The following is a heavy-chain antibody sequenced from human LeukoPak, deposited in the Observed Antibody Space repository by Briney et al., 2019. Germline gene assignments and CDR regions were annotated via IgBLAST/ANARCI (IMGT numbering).Heavy chain of an antibody. J-gene: IGHJ4*02. CDR3: ARGREEYSGYDLEDY. D-gene: IGHD5-12*01. CDR1: GGSFCGYY. Sequence: SETLSLTCAVYGGSFCGYYWNWIRQPPGKGLEWIGEINHSGSTNYNPSLKSRVTISVDTSKNQFSLKLSSVTAADTAVYYCARGREEYSGYDLEDYWGQGTLVTVSS. CDR2: INHSGST. V-gene: IGHV4-34*01.